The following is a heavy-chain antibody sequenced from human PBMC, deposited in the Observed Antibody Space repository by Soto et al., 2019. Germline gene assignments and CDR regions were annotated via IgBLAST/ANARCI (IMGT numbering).Heavy chain of an antibody. CDR3: ARAPGFCSGGSCNSVYFDY. V-gene: IGHV4-31*03. J-gene: IGHJ4*02. Sequence: QVQLQESGPGLVTPSQTLSLTCTVSGDSISSGTYYWNWIRQHPGKGLEWIGYIHYSGSTYYNTSLKSRVTISVDTSKKQFSLKLSSVTAADTAAYFCARAPGFCSGGSCNSVYFDYWGQGTLVTVSS. CDR1: GDSISSGTYY. CDR2: IHYSGST. D-gene: IGHD2-15*01.